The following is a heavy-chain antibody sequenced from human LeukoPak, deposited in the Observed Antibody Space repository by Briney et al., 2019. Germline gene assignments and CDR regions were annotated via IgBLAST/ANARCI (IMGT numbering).Heavy chain of an antibody. CDR2: ISHSGRST. Sequence: GGSLRLSCAASGFIFSDFDMSWLRQAPGKGLDWLSAISHSGRSTYYADSVKGRFTISGDNSKNTLYLEMNSLRADDTAVYYCAKAVAVALDYWGQGTLVTVSS. CDR1: GFIFSDFD. J-gene: IGHJ4*02. CDR3: AKAVAVALDY. V-gene: IGHV3-23*01. D-gene: IGHD6-19*01.